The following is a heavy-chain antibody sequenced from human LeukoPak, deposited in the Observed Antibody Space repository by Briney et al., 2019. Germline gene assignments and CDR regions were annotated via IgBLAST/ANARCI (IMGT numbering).Heavy chain of an antibody. J-gene: IGHJ4*02. Sequence: SETLSLTCTVSAGSISDYYWTWIRQPAGKGLEWIGRISSSGRTYYNPSLKSRVTISLDTSNNQFSLEVTSVTAADTAVYYCARGTEMTRVSGYYSFDYWGWGTLVTVSS. CDR2: ISSSGRT. CDR3: ARGTEMTRVSGYYSFDY. V-gene: IGHV4-4*07. D-gene: IGHD5-12*01. CDR1: AGSISDYY.